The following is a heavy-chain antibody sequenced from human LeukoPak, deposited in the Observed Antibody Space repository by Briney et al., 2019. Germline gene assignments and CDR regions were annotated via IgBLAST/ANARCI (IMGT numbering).Heavy chain of an antibody. CDR1: GYTLTELS. V-gene: IGHV1-24*01. D-gene: IGHD3-10*01. J-gene: IGHJ3*02. Sequence: GASVTVSFTVSGYTLTELSMHWVRQAPGKGLEWMGGFDPEDGETIYAQKFQGRVTMTEDTSTDTAYMELSSLRSEDTAVYYCAMVQRTGAFDIWGQGTMVTVTS. CDR3: AMVQRTGAFDI. CDR2: FDPEDGET.